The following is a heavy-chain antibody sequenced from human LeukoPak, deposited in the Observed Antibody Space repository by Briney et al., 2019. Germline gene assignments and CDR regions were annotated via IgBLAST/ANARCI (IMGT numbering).Heavy chain of an antibody. CDR3: ARHLHGSGSRAFDI. CDR1: GYTFTGYY. V-gene: IGHV1-2*02. D-gene: IGHD3-10*01. CDR2: INPNSGGT. Sequence: ASVKVSCKASGYTFTGYYMHWVRQAPGQGLEWMGWINPNSGGTNYAQKFQGRVTMTRDTSISTAYMELRSLRSDDTAVYYCARHLHGSGSRAFDIWDQGTMVTVSS. J-gene: IGHJ3*02.